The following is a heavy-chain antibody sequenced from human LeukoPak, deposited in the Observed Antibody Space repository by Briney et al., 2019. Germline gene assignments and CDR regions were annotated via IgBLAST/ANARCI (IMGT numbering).Heavy chain of an antibody. V-gene: IGHV3-74*01. J-gene: IGHJ6*03. Sequence: AGGSLRLSCAASGFTFSSYWMHWVRQAPGKGLVWVSRINSDGSSTSYADSVKGRFTISRDNAKNTLYLQMNSLRAEDTAVYYCARGPRYSSSWYMGYYYYYRDVWGKGTTVTVSS. CDR3: ARGPRYSSSWYMGYYYYYRDV. CDR1: GFTFSSYW. D-gene: IGHD6-13*01. CDR2: INSDGSST.